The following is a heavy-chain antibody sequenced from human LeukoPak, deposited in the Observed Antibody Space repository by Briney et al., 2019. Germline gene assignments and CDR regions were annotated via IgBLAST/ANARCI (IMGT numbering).Heavy chain of an antibody. J-gene: IGHJ6*02. CDR1: GYSFTSYW. D-gene: IGHD5-12*01. CDR2: IYPGDSDT. CDR3: ARHPHGYSGYDSPRAYYYYGMDV. V-gene: IGHV5-51*01. Sequence: GESLKISCKGSGYSFTSYWIGWVRQMPGKGLEWMGIIYPGDSDTRYSPSFQGQVTISVDKSISTAYLQWSSLKASDTAMYYCARHPHGYSGYDSPRAYYYYGMDVWGQGTTVTVSS.